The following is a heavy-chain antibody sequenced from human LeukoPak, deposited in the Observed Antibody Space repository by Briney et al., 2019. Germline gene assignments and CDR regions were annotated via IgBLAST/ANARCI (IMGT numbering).Heavy chain of an antibody. Sequence: ASVKVSCKVSGDTVTGFSIHWVRQAPGHGLEWMGGFDPEDGARIFAQKFQGRVTMTEDTSTDTAYMDLSSLRSEETAVYYCARDDSGVRVDIDFWGQGTLVTVSS. CDR1: GDTVTGFS. CDR3: ARDDSGVRVDIDF. V-gene: IGHV1-24*01. D-gene: IGHD1-26*01. CDR2: FDPEDGAR. J-gene: IGHJ4*02.